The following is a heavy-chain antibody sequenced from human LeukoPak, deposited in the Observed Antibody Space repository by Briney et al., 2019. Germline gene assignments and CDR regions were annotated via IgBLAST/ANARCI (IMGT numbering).Heavy chain of an antibody. V-gene: IGHV3-23*01. CDR3: AKVPFGFCSGGSCPFSY. CDR2: ISGSGGST. CDR1: GFTFSSYA. Sequence: PGGSLRLSCAASGFTFSSYAMSWVRQAPGKGLEWVSAISGSGGSTYYADSVKGRFTISRDNSKNTLYLQMNSLRAEDTAVYYCAKVPFGFCSGGSCPFSYWGQGTLVTVSS. J-gene: IGHJ4*02. D-gene: IGHD2-15*01.